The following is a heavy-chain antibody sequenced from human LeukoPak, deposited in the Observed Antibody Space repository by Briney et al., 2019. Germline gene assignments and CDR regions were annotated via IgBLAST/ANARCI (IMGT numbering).Heavy chain of an antibody. Sequence: PSQTLSLTCAVSGGSISSGGYSWSWIRQPPGKGLEWIGYIYHSGSTYYNPSLKSRVTISVDRSKNQFSLKLSSVTAADTAVYYCARDSDLTFDPWGQGTLVTVSS. J-gene: IGHJ5*02. CDR3: ARDSDLTFDP. CDR2: IYHSGST. CDR1: GGSISSGGYS. V-gene: IGHV4-30-2*01.